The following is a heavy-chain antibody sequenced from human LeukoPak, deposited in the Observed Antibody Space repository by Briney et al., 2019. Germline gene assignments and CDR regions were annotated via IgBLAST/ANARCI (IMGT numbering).Heavy chain of an antibody. J-gene: IGHJ4*02. CDR3: ARDSLSSGCLDY. V-gene: IGHV3-74*01. CDR2: INSDGSGA. CDR1: GFTFSSYW. Sequence: GGSLRLSCAASGFTFSSYWMHWVRQAPGKGLVWVSRINSDGSGATYADSVKGRFTISRDNAKSTLYLQLNSLGAEDTAVYHCARDSLSSGCLDYWGQGTLVTVSS. D-gene: IGHD3-22*01.